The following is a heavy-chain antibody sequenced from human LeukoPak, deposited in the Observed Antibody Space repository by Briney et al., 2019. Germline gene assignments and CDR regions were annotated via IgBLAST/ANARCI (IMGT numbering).Heavy chain of an antibody. Sequence: ASVKVSCKASGYTFTGYYMHWVRQAPGQGLEWMGWINPNSGGTNYAQKFQGRVTMTRDTSISTAYMELSSLRSEDTAVYYCARCMVRGVILPQGFDYWGQGTLVTVSS. D-gene: IGHD3-10*01. J-gene: IGHJ4*02. CDR1: GYTFTGYY. V-gene: IGHV1-2*02. CDR3: ARCMVRGVILPQGFDY. CDR2: INPNSGGT.